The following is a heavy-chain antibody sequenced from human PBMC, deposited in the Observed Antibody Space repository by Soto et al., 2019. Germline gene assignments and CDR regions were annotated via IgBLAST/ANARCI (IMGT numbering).Heavy chain of an antibody. J-gene: IGHJ3*02. Sequence: GGSLRLSCAASGFTFSSYAMSWVRQAPGKGLEWVSAISGSGGSTYYADSVKGRFTISRDNSKNTLYLQMNSLRAEDTAVYYCAKDRVLRFLEWLDAFDIWGQGTMVTVSS. CDR3: AKDRVLRFLEWLDAFDI. CDR2: ISGSGGST. V-gene: IGHV3-23*01. D-gene: IGHD3-3*01. CDR1: GFTFSSYA.